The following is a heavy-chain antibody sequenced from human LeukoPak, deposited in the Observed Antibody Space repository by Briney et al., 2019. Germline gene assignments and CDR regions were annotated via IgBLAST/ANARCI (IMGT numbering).Heavy chain of an antibody. CDR2: ISAYNGNT. CDR1: GYTFTSYG. J-gene: IGHJ3*02. CDR3: PGLAPNWGYSHGAFDI. D-gene: IGHD7-27*01. V-gene: IGHV1-18*01. Sequence: AASLKVSCTASGYTFTSYGISWVRQAPGQGLEWMGWISAYNGNTNYAHKLQGRVTMTTDTSTSRAYMELRGLRYDDTAASYCPGLAPNWGYSHGAFDIWGQGTMVTVSS.